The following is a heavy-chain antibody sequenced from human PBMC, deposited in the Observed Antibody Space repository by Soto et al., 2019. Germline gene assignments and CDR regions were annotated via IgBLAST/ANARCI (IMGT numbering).Heavy chain of an antibody. D-gene: IGHD2-2*01. J-gene: IGHJ5*02. CDR3: ARVVPGAEAWFGP. CDR2: ISLYSDGT. Sequence: SMKVSCKTSGYTFSNYGITWVRQAPGQPLEWLGWISLYSDGTNYAQKFQGRVSMTTDTSTTTAYMELRSLRSDDTAVYYCARVVPGAEAWFGPWGQGTLVTLSS. V-gene: IGHV1-18*01. CDR1: GYTFSNYG.